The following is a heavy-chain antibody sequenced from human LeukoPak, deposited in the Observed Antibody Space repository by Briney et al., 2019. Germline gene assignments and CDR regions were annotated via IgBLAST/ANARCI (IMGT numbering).Heavy chain of an antibody. CDR3: ARSGPYYFDY. J-gene: IGHJ4*02. V-gene: IGHV3-23*01. CDR2: FGISGST. Sequence: GGSLRLSCEASGFTFSSFGMDWVRQASGKSLEWVSTFGISGSTYFADSVKGRFTISRDTSKNTLYLQMDSLRAEDTAVYYCARSGPYYFDYWGQGTLVTVSS. D-gene: IGHD3-10*01. CDR1: GFTFSSFG.